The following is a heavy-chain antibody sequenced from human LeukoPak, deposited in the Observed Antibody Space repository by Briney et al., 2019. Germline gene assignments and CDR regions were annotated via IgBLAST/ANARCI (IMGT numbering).Heavy chain of an antibody. Sequence: SETLSLTCAVYGGSFSGYYWSWIRQPPGKGLEWIGEINHSGSTIYNPSLKSRVTISVDTSKNQFSLKLTSVTAADTAVYYCARRFWSGYLADWGQGTLVTVSS. D-gene: IGHD3-3*01. V-gene: IGHV4-34*01. CDR2: INHSGST. CDR1: GGSFSGYY. CDR3: ARRFWSGYLAD. J-gene: IGHJ4*02.